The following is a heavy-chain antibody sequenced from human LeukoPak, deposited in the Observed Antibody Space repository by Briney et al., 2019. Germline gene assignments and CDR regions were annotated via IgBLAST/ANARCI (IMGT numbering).Heavy chain of an antibody. Sequence: GGSPRLSCAVSGFTFTSHWMQCVRQAPGKGLEWVSRIKTDGSHINYADSVKGRFTISRDNAKNTLYLQMNSLRVEDTAVYYCARGISETNTMIDYWGQGTLVTVSS. CDR1: GFTFTSHW. D-gene: IGHD3-22*01. V-gene: IGHV3-74*01. CDR3: ARGISETNTMIDY. CDR2: IKTDGSHI. J-gene: IGHJ4*02.